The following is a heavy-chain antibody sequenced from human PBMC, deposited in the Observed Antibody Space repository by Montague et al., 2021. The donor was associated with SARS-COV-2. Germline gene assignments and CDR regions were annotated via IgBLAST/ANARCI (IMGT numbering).Heavy chain of an antibody. CDR3: ARTSLASASCRFDP. V-gene: IGHV4-39*07. D-gene: IGHD3-16*02. J-gene: IGHJ5*02. CDR1: GGSISSSSYY. Sequence: SETLSLTCTVSGGSISSSSYYWGWLRQPPGKGLEWIGSIYYSGSTYYNPSLKSRVTISVDTSKNQFSLNLTSVTAADTGVYYCARTSLASASCRFDPWGQGTLVTVSS. CDR2: IYYSGST.